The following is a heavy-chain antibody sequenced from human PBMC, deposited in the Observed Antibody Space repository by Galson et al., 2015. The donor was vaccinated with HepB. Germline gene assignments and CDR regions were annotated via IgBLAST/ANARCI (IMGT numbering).Heavy chain of an antibody. CDR3: TRGRPIATIGTPYEY. V-gene: IGHV1-2*02. D-gene: IGHD6-13*01. CDR1: EYTLTNYY. J-gene: IGHJ4*02. Sequence: SVKVSCKASEYTLTNYYIHWVRQAPGQGLEWMGWINPNSGVTNFPQSLQGRVAMTCDTSITTAYMELSGLRSDDTAVYYCTRGRPIATIGTPYEYWGQGTLVTVSS. CDR2: INPNSGVT.